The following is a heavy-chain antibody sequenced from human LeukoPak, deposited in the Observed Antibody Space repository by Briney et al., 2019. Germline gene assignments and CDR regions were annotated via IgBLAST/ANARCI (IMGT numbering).Heavy chain of an antibody. CDR3: ARGSDIVVVPAAELYYYYGMDV. V-gene: IGHV3-64D*06. CDR1: GFTFSSYA. CDR2: ISSNGGST. Sequence: GGSLRLSCPASGFTFSSYAMHWVRQAPGKGLEYVSAISSNGGSTYYADSVKGRFTISRDNSKNTLYLQMSSLRAEDTAVYYCARGSDIVVVPAAELYYYYGMDVWGQGTTVTVSS. J-gene: IGHJ6*02. D-gene: IGHD2-2*01.